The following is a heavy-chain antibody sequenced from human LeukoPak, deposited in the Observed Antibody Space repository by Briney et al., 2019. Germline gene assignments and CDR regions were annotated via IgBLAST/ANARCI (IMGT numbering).Heavy chain of an antibody. CDR2: IRSKANSYAT. CDR3: TSYDGSGSYSDY. J-gene: IGHJ4*02. CDR1: GFTFSGSA. D-gene: IGHD3-10*01. Sequence: GGSLKLSCAASGFTFSGSAMLWVRQASGKGLEWVGRIRSKANSYATAYAASVKGRFTISRDDSKNTAYLQMNSLKTEDTAVYYCTSYDGSGSYSDYWGQGTLVTVSS. V-gene: IGHV3-73*01.